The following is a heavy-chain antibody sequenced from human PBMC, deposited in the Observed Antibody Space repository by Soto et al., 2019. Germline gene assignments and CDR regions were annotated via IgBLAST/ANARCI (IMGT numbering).Heavy chain of an antibody. Sequence: GGSLRLSCAASGFTFDDYGMSWVRQAPGKGLEWVSGINWNGGSTGYADSVKGRFTISRDNAKNSLYLQMNSLRAEDTALYYCARDLSYYDSSGYSGMDVWGQGTTVTVSS. CDR2: INWNGGST. CDR1: GFTFDDYG. D-gene: IGHD3-22*01. V-gene: IGHV3-20*04. J-gene: IGHJ6*02. CDR3: ARDLSYYDSSGYSGMDV.